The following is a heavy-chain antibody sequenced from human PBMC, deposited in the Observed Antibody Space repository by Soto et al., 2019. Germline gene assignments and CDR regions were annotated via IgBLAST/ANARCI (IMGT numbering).Heavy chain of an antibody. Sequence: EVQLVESGGGLVQPGGSLRLSCAASGFTVSSNYMSWVRQAPGKGLEWVSAIYSGGSTYYADSVKGRFTISRHNSKNTLYLQMNSLRAEDTAVYYCARVGRDIVVVPAAPYYYYYYMDVWGKGTTVTVSS. CDR1: GFTVSSNY. J-gene: IGHJ6*03. CDR3: ARVGRDIVVVPAAPYYYYYYMDV. CDR2: IYSGGST. V-gene: IGHV3-53*04. D-gene: IGHD2-2*01.